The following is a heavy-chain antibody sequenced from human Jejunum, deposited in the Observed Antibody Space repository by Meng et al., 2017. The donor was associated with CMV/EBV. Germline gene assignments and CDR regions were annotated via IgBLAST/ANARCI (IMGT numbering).Heavy chain of an antibody. V-gene: IGHV1-18*01. Sequence: QAQLVQSGGEVKKPGASVKVSCKASGYTFTNYGITWVRQAPGQGLEWMGWINAYNGDTNYAQTLQGRVTMTTDTSTSTAYMELRSLRSDDTAVYYCAKDFKAVHEYFDYWGQGTLVTVSS. CDR2: INAYNGDT. CDR3: AKDFKAVHEYFDY. CDR1: GYTFTNYG. D-gene: IGHD6-6*01. J-gene: IGHJ4*02.